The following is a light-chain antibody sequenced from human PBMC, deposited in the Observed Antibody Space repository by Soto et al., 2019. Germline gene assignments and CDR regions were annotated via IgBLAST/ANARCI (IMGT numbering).Light chain of an antibody. CDR2: AAS. J-gene: IGKJ1*01. Sequence: AIQMTQSPSSLSASVGDRVVITCRASQDIRSDLGWYQQKPGEAPKLLMYAASSLQSGVPSRFSGSGSGTDFTLTISSLQPEDIGTYYCLQDYNYPRTFGQGTKVEVK. V-gene: IGKV1-6*01. CDR1: QDIRSD. CDR3: LQDYNYPRT.